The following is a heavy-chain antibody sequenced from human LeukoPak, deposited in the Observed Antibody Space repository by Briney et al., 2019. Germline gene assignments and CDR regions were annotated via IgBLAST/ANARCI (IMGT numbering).Heavy chain of an antibody. V-gene: IGHV3-21*01. CDR1: GFTFSSYS. D-gene: IGHD5-18*01. J-gene: IGHJ3*02. Sequence: ESGGSLRLSCAASGFTFSSYSMNWVRQAPGKGLEWVSSISSSSSYIYYADSVKGRFTISRDNSKNTLYLQMNSLRAEDTAVYYCARDIQLWPPRAFDIWGQGTMVTVSS. CDR3: ARDIQLWPPRAFDI. CDR2: ISSSSSYI.